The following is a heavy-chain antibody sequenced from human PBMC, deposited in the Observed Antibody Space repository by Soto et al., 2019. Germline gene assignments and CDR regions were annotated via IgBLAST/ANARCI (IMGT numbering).Heavy chain of an antibody. V-gene: IGHV1-69*01. CDR2: IIPMFTTV. CDR3: ARTGGPYSSSYYWFDP. D-gene: IGHD6-13*01. CDR1: GGTFSSYA. J-gene: IGHJ5*02. Sequence: QVQLVQSGAEVKKPGSSVKVSCKASGGTFSSYAISWVRQAPGQGLEWMGGIIPMFTTVNYEQKFQGRVTITADESTSTAYMELSSLRSEDTAVYYCARTGGPYSSSYYWFDPWGQGTLVTVSS.